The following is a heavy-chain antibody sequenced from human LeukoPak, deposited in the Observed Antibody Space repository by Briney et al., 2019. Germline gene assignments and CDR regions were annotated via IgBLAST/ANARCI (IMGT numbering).Heavy chain of an antibody. CDR3: ARDPSGTYYPRVSGALDI. V-gene: IGHV3-21*01. D-gene: IGHD1-26*01. Sequence: GGSLRLSCAASGFTFSSYSMNWVRQAPGKGLEWVSSISSTSSYIYYADSVKGRFTVSRDNAKNSLYLQMDSLRAEDTAVYYCARDPSGTYYPRVSGALDIWGQGTMVTVSS. CDR1: GFTFSSYS. CDR2: ISSTSSYI. J-gene: IGHJ3*02.